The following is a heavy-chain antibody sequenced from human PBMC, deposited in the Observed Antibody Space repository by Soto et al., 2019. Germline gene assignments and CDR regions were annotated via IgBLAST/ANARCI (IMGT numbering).Heavy chain of an antibody. CDR3: ARGVRYSSGGFDY. V-gene: IGHV4-34*01. D-gene: IGHD6-19*01. CDR2: INHSGST. J-gene: IGHJ4*02. Sequence: SETLSLTCAVYGGSFLGYYWSWIRQPPGKGLEWIGEINHSGSTNYNPSLKSRVTISVDTSKNQFSLKLSSVTAADTAVYYCARGVRYSSGGFDYWGQGTLVTVSS. CDR1: GGSFLGYY.